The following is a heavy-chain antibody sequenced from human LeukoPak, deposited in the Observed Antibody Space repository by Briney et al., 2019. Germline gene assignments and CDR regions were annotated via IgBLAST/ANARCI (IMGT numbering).Heavy chain of an antibody. V-gene: IGHV4-30-4*01. Sequence: SQTLSLTCTVSGDSISSGDYYWSWIRQPPGKGQEWIGYIHFTGSTYDNPSLKSRVTISLDTSKNQFSLKLSSVTAADTAVYYCARVPYDSSGYYYFDYWGQGTLVTVSS. J-gene: IGHJ4*02. CDR1: GDSISSGDYY. CDR2: IHFTGST. CDR3: ARVPYDSSGYYYFDY. D-gene: IGHD3-22*01.